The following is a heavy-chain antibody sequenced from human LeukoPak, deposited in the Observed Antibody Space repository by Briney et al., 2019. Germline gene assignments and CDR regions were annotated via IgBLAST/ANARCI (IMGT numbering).Heavy chain of an antibody. Sequence: SVKVSCKASGGTFSSYAISWVRQAPGQGLEWMGRIIPIFGTANYAQKFQGRVTITTDESTSTAYMELSSLRSDDTAVYYCARDGQFEYYDSSGYRVWGQGTLVTVSS. V-gene: IGHV1-69*05. CDR3: ARDGQFEYYDSSGYRV. CDR2: IIPIFGTA. D-gene: IGHD3-22*01. J-gene: IGHJ4*02. CDR1: GGTFSSYA.